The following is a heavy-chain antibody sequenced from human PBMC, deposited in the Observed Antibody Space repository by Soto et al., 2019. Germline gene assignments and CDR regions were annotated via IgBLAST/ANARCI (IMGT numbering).Heavy chain of an antibody. J-gene: IGHJ4*02. Sequence: GEFLKISCKGSGYTFSTYWIAWVRQMPGKGLEWMGLIYPSDSDTKYSPAFQGQVTISADKSINTVYLQWTSLEASDSGMYYCARKFAPEFFDSWGQGTLVTVSS. CDR3: ARKFAPEFFDS. CDR2: IYPSDSDT. D-gene: IGHD3-10*01. CDR1: GYTFSTYW. V-gene: IGHV5-51*01.